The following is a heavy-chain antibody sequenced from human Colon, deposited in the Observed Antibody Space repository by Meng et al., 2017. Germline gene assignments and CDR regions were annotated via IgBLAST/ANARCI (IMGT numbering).Heavy chain of an antibody. CDR1: GFTFSSYV. D-gene: IGHD3-22*01. CDR2: ISSNGGST. J-gene: IGHJ4*02. V-gene: IGHV3-64*01. CDR3: ARARSSSGYYRIDY. Sequence: EVQLVESGGGLVQPGGSLRVSCAASGFTFSSYVMHWVRQAPGWGLEYVSAISSNGGSTYYTNSVKGRFTISRDNSKNTLYLQMGSLRAEDMAIYYCARARSSSGYYRIDYWGQGTLVTVSS.